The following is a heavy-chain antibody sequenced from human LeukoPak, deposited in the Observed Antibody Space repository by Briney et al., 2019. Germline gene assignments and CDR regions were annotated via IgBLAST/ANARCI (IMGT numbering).Heavy chain of an antibody. J-gene: IGHJ4*02. CDR1: GGSISSSSYY. CDR3: ARGRRVIDY. D-gene: IGHD1-14*01. V-gene: IGHV4-61*02. CDR2: IYTSGST. Sequence: ASETLSLTCTVSGGSISSSSYYWSWIRQPAGKGLEWIGRIYTSGSTNYNPSLKSRVTISVDTSKNQFSLKLSSVTAADTAVYYCARGRRVIDYWGQGTLVTVSS.